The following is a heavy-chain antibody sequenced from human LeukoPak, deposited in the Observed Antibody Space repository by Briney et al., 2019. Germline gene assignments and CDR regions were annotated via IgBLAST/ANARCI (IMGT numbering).Heavy chain of an antibody. D-gene: IGHD3-9*01. Sequence: PGGSLRLSCAASGFTFSSYSMNWVRQAPGKGLEWVSSISSSSSYIYYADSVKGRFTISRDNAKNSLYLQMNSLRAEDTAVYYCARDLTPYYDILTGYSAFDYWGQGTLVTVSS. CDR1: GFTFSSYS. CDR3: ARDLTPYYDILTGYSAFDY. CDR2: ISSSSSYI. J-gene: IGHJ4*02. V-gene: IGHV3-21*01.